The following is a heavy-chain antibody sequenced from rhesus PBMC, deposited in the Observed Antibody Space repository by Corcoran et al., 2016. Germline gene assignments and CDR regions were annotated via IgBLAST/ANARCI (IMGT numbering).Heavy chain of an antibody. J-gene: IGHJ4*01. CDR3: VRRPVMYYYDSGYYQTFDY. Sequence: QVTLKESGPALVKPTQTLTLTCTFSGFSISTSGMGVGWIRQPPGKALEWLALIYWDDDKYYSTSLKSRLTISKDTSKNQVVLTMTNMDPVDTATYYCVRRPVMYYYDSGYYQTFDYWGQGVLVTVSS. D-gene: IGHD3-28*01. V-gene: IGHV2-174*01. CDR1: GFSISTSGMG. CDR2: IYWDDDK.